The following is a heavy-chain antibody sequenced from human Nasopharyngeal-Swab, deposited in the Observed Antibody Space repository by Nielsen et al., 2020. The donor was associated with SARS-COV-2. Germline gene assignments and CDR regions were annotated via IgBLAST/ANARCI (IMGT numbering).Heavy chain of an antibody. Sequence: GGSLRLSCAAPGFTFSSYSMNWVRQAPGKGLEWVSSISSSSSYIYYADSVKGRFTISRDNAKNSLYLQMNSLRAEDTAVYYCARDPSLGTSCYECDYYGMDVWGQGTTVTVSS. D-gene: IGHD2-2*01. V-gene: IGHV3-21*01. J-gene: IGHJ6*02. CDR1: GFTFSSYS. CDR3: ARDPSLGTSCYECDYYGMDV. CDR2: ISSSSSYI.